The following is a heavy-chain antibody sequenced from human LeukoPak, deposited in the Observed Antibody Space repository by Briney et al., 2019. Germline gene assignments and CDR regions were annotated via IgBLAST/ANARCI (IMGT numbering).Heavy chain of an antibody. Sequence: SETLSLTCTVSGGSISSSSYYWSWIRQPPGKGLEWIGYIYYSGTTNYNPSLKSRVTISVDTSKNQFSLKLSSVTAADAAVYYCARTTVYGDYVDYWGQGTLVTVSS. CDR2: IYYSGTT. CDR3: ARTTVYGDYVDY. V-gene: IGHV4-61*05. CDR1: GGSISSSSYY. D-gene: IGHD4-17*01. J-gene: IGHJ4*02.